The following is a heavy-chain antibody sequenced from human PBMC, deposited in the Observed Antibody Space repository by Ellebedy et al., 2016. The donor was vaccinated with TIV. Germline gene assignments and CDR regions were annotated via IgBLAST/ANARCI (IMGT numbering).Heavy chain of an antibody. CDR2: INWNGGST. D-gene: IGHD6-19*01. J-gene: IGHJ4*02. CDR3: AGGDRNGWYFDY. Sequence: GESLKISXAASGFTFDDYGMSWVRQAPGKGLEWVSGINWNGGSTGYADSVKGRFTISRDNAKNSLYLQMNSLRAEDTAVYHCAGGDRNGWYFDYWGQGTLVTVSS. V-gene: IGHV3-20*01. CDR1: GFTFDDYG.